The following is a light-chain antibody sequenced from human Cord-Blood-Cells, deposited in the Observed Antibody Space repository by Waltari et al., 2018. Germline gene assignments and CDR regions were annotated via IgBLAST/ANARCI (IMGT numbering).Light chain of an antibody. CDR2: GKN. CDR1: SFRSCY. Sequence: SSELTQYPAVSVALGQPVRITCQGDSFRSCYALCYQQKPRQAPVLVIYGKNNRPSEIPDRFSVSSSGNTASLTITGAQAEDEADYYCNSRDSSGNHWVFGGGTKLTVL. J-gene: IGLJ3*02. V-gene: IGLV3-19*01. CDR3: NSRDSSGNHWV.